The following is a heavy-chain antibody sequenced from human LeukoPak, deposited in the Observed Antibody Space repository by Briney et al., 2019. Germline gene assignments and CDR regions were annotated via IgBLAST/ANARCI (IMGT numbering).Heavy chain of an antibody. V-gene: IGHV3-23*01. CDR1: GFTFNTHA. CDR3: AKDRPNFYETSGSSYKLKGDL. J-gene: IGHJ4*02. CDR2: ITSSGRTP. D-gene: IGHD3-10*01. Sequence: GGSLRLSCEASGFTFNTHAMSWVRQAPGKGLEWVASITSSGRTPYYTDSVKGRFTISRDNSKNTLYLQMNSLRGEDTAVYYCAKDRPNFYETSGSSYKLKGDLCGQGALVTVSS.